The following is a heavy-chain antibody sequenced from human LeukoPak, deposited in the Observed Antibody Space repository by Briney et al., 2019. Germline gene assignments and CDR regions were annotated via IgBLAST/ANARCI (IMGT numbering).Heavy chain of an antibody. Sequence: ASVKVSCKASGYTFTSYYMHWVRQAPGQGLEWMGIINPSGGSTSYAQKFQGRVTMTRDRSTSAVYMELSSLRSEDTAVYYCARVGPWGSFDYWGQGTLVTVSS. J-gene: IGHJ4*02. V-gene: IGHV1-46*03. CDR2: INPSGGST. CDR3: ARVGPWGSFDY. CDR1: GYTFTSYY. D-gene: IGHD7-27*01.